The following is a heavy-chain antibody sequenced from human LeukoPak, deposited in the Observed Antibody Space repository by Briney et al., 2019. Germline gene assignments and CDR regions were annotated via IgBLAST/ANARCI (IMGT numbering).Heavy chain of an antibody. CDR1: GYAFTVHG. CDR3: ARDHTGETFLDAFDI. J-gene: IGHJ3*02. D-gene: IGHD1-1*01. V-gene: IGHV1-18*01. Sequence: ASVKVSCKSSGYAFTVHGISWVRQAPGQGLEWMGWISPYNGQTKFAQKFQGRVTLTIDTYRSIVYMEVKSLRSDDTAVYYCARDHTGETFLDAFDIWGQGTMVSVAS. CDR2: ISPYNGQT.